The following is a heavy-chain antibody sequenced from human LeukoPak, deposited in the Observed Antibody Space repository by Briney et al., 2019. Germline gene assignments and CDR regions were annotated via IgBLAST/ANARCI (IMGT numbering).Heavy chain of an antibody. D-gene: IGHD3-22*01. CDR3: AREVVIPTDAFDI. V-gene: IGHV3-7*01. J-gene: IGHJ3*02. CDR2: IKPDGSAN. CDR1: GFTFSRDW. Sequence: GGSLRLSCAASGFTFSRDWMSWVRQAPGKGGEGVANIKPDGSANYYVDSVKVRFTISKDNAKHSLYLQMNSLRAEDTAVYYCAREVVIPTDAFDIWGQGTMVTVSS.